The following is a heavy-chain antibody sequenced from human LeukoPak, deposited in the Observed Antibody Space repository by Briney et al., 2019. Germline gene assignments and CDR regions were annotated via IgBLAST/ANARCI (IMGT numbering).Heavy chain of an antibody. CDR3: ARGSGTIFGVVTPQYYYYMDV. CDR1: GGTFSSYA. J-gene: IGHJ6*03. V-gene: IGHV1-69*05. Sequence: SVKVSCKASGGTFSSYAISWVRQAPGQGLEWMGGIIPIFGTANYAQKFQGRVTITTDESTSTAYMELSSLRSEDTAVYYCARGSGTIFGVVTPQYYYYMDVWGKGATVTVSS. CDR2: IIPIFGTA. D-gene: IGHD3-3*01.